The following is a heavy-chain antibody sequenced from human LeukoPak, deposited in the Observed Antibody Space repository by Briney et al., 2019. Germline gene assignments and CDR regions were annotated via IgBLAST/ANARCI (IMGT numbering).Heavy chain of an antibody. CDR1: GGSISGGDYY. J-gene: IGHJ6*02. CDR3: AREGAGYCSSTSCKRSYYYYGMDV. CDR2: IYYSGST. V-gene: IGHV4-30-4*01. D-gene: IGHD2-2*01. Sequence: SETLSLTCTVSGGSISGGDYYWSWIRQPPGKGLEWIGYIYYSGSTYYNPSLKSRVTISVDTSKNQFSLKLSSVTAADTAVYYCAREGAGYCSSTSCKRSYYYYGMDVWGQGTTVTVSS.